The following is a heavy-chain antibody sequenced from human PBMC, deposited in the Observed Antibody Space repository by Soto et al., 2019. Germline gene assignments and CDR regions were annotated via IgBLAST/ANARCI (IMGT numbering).Heavy chain of an antibody. D-gene: IGHD3-22*01. Sequence: PSETLSLTCTVSGGSISSYYWSWIRQPPGKGLEWIGYIYYSGSTNYNPSLKSRVTISVDTSKNQFSLKLSSVTAADTAVYYCARGYDYDMIEILDPWGQGTLVTVSS. CDR3: ARGYDYDMIEILDP. V-gene: IGHV4-59*01. CDR2: IYYSGST. CDR1: GGSISSYY. J-gene: IGHJ5*02.